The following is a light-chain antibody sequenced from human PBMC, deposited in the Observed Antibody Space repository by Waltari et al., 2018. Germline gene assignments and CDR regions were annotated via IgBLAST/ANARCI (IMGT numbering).Light chain of an antibody. CDR3: KQGTHWPYT. Sequence: EVVMSQSPLSLPVTLGQPAPISCRSTQSLVHSDGTTYLYWFQQRPGQSPRRLIYKVSNRDTGVPDRFSGSGSGTDFTLKISSVEAEDVAVYYCKQGTHWPYTFGQGTKLEAK. V-gene: IGKV2-30*02. CDR1: QSLVHSDGTTY. CDR2: KVS. J-gene: IGKJ2*01.